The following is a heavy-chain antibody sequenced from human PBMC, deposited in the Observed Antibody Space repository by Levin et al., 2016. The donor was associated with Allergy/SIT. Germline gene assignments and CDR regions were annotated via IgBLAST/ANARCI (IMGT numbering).Heavy chain of an antibody. CDR3: TRDTGSWNPYDY. CDR1: GLTVNSNF. D-gene: IGHD1-1*01. J-gene: IGHJ4*02. Sequence: ETLSLTCAASGLTVNSNFMTWVRQAPGKGLEWVSVIHDGGRTEYADSVKGRFTISRDTSKNTVYLQMNSLRVEDTAVYYCTRDTGSWNPYDYWGQGTLVTVSS. V-gene: IGHV3-53*01. CDR2: IHDGGRT.